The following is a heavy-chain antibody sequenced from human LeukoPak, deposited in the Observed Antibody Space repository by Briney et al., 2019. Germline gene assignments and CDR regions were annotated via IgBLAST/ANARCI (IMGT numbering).Heavy chain of an antibody. V-gene: IGHV5-51*01. CDR1: GYTFTNYW. J-gene: IGHJ4*02. CDR2: IYAGDSDI. D-gene: IGHD6-6*01. Sequence: GESLKISYKGSGYTFTNYWIGWVRQMPGKGLEWMGIIYAGDSDIRYSPSFQGQVTISADKSISTAYLQWSSLKASDTAMYYCARLAGSSTLNYFDCWGQGTLVTVSS. CDR3: ARLAGSSTLNYFDC.